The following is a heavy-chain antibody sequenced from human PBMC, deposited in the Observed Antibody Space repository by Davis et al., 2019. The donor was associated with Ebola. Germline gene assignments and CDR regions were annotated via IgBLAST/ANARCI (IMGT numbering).Heavy chain of an antibody. CDR2: ISWNSGSI. CDR3: AKDSRPRKWWGMDV. CDR1: GFTFDDYA. V-gene: IGHV3-9*01. J-gene: IGHJ6*02. D-gene: IGHD2-8*01. Sequence: PGGSLRLSCAASGFTFDDYAMHWVRQAPGKGLERVSGISWNSGSIGYADPVKGRFTISRDNAKNSLYLQMNSLRAEDTALYYCAKDSRPRKWWGMDVWGQGTTVTVSS.